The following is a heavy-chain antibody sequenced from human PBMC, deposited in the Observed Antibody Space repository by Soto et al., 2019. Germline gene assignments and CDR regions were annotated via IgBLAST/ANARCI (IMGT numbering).Heavy chain of an antibody. J-gene: IGHJ6*02. CDR2: ISYDGSNK. D-gene: IGHD3-16*01. CDR1: GFTFSSYA. CDR3: ARMGLLHGMDV. Sequence: QVQVVESGGGVVQPGRSLRLSCAASGFTFSSYAMHWVRQAPGKGLEWVALISYDGSNKYYAYSVKGRFAISRDNSKNTLYLQMNSLRAEDTAVYYCARMGLLHGMDVWGQGTTVTVSS. V-gene: IGHV3-30*09.